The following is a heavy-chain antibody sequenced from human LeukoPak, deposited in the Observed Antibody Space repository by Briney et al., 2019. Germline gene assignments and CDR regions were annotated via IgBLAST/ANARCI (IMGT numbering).Heavy chain of an antibody. CDR1: DGATTGYY. D-gene: IGHD3-10*01. J-gene: IGHJ3*01. Sequence: SETLSLTCSVSDGATTGYYWSWIRQPPGKGLEWIAYVYYTGRTLYNPSLESRVTISVDTSKTQFSLTVTSVTAADTAVYYCARHMSVSYDAFDLWGRGTTVTVSS. CDR2: VYYTGRT. CDR3: ARHMSVSYDAFDL. V-gene: IGHV4-59*08.